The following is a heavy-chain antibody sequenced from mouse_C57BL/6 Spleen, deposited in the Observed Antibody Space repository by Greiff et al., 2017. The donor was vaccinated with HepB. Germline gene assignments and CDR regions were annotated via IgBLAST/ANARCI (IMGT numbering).Heavy chain of an antibody. CDR1: GYAFSSYW. D-gene: IGHD1-1*01. Sequence: QVQLQQSGAELVKPGASVKISCKASGYAFSSYWMNWVKQRPGKGLEWIGQIYPGDGDTNYNGKFKGKATLTADKSSSTAYMQLSSLNSEDSAVYFCAKSSYYYGRSYGYFDVWGTGTTVTVSA. V-gene: IGHV1-80*01. CDR2: IYPGDGDT. J-gene: IGHJ1*03. CDR3: AKSSYYYGRSYGYFDV.